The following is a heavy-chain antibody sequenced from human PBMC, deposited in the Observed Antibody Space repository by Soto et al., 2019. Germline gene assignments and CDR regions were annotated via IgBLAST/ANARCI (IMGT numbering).Heavy chain of an antibody. CDR1: GFTFSSYW. CDR3: ARDRPSGIAAAGIFDY. Sequence: PGGSLRLSCAASGFTFSSYWMSWVRQAPGKGLEWVANIKQDGSEKYYVDSVKGRFTISRDNAKNSLYLQMNSLRAEDTAVYYCARDRPSGIAAAGIFDYWGQGTLVTVSS. V-gene: IGHV3-7*01. J-gene: IGHJ4*02. D-gene: IGHD6-13*01. CDR2: IKQDGSEK.